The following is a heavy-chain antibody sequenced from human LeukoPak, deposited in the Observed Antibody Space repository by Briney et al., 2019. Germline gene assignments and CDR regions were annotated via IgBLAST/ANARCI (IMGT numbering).Heavy chain of an antibody. D-gene: IGHD3-22*01. V-gene: IGHV1-69*13. Sequence: GASVKVSCKASGGTFSSYAISWVRQTPGQGLEWMGEIIPIFGTANYAQKFQGRVTITADESTSTAYMELSSLRSEDTAVYYCARDSIRSSGCTANWFDPWGQGTLVTVSS. CDR1: GGTFSSYA. J-gene: IGHJ5*02. CDR2: IIPIFGTA. CDR3: ARDSIRSSGCTANWFDP.